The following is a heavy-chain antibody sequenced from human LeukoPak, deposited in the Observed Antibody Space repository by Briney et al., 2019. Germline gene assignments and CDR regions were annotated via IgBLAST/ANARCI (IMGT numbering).Heavy chain of an antibody. V-gene: IGHV4-59*01. D-gene: IGHD6-13*01. Sequence: SETLSLTCTVSGGSISSYYWSWIRQPPGKGLEWIGYIYYSGSTNYNPSLKSRVTISVDTSKNQFSLKLSSVTAADTAVYYCAREAAAGTPVAPYYFDYWGQGTLVTVSS. J-gene: IGHJ4*02. CDR1: GGSISSYY. CDR2: IYYSGST. CDR3: AREAAAGTPVAPYYFDY.